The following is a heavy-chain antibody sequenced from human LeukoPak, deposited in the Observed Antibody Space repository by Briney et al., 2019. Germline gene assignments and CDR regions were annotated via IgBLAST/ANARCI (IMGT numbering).Heavy chain of an antibody. CDR2: IYYSGST. CDR3: ASEQLLRYFDWLPHGWFDP. V-gene: IGHV4-39*07. Sequence: PSETLSLTCTVSGGSISSRSYYWGWIRQPPGKGLEWIGSIYYSGSTYYNPSLKSRVTISVDTSKNQFSLKLSSVTAADTAVYYCASEQLLRYFDWLPHGWFDPWGQGTLVTVSS. J-gene: IGHJ5*02. D-gene: IGHD3-9*01. CDR1: GGSISSRSYY.